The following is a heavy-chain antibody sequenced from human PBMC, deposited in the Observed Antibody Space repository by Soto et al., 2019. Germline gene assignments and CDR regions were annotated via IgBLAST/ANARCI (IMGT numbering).Heavy chain of an antibody. CDR1: GFSYSRYA. D-gene: IGHD2-15*01. CDR2: VSANGDTT. CDR3: VKGRGEGYCNGGSCSCDN. V-gene: IGHV3-23*01. J-gene: IGHJ4*02. Sequence: EVRLMESGGGLVQPGGSLRLSCAASGFSYSRYAMSWVRQAPGKGLEWVSGVSANGDTTNYADSVKGRFTISRDNSKNTVDLQRSSLRPEDAAVYYCVKGRGEGYCNGGSCSCDNGGQGTLVTVSS.